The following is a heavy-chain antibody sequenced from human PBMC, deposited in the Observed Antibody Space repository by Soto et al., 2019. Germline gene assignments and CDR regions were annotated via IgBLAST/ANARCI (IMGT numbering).Heavy chain of an antibody. CDR2: IYSGGST. V-gene: IGHV3-53*01. Sequence: GSLRLSCAASGFTVSSNYMSWVRPAPGKGLEWVSVIYSGGSTYYADSVKGRFTISRDNSKNTLYLQMNSLRAEDTAVYYCARDTGAYYYGMDVWGQGTTVTVSS. CDR1: GFTVSSNY. D-gene: IGHD1-1*01. J-gene: IGHJ6*02. CDR3: ARDTGAYYYGMDV.